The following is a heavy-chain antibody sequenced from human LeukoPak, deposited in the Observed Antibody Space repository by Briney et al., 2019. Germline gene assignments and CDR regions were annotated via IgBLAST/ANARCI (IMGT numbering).Heavy chain of an antibody. Sequence: PGGSLRLSCAASEFTFSSHWMSWVRQAPGKGLGWVANINQDGSEKYFVDSVKGRFTISRDNAKNSLYLQMNSLRAEDTAVYYCARESHSYYYGMDVSGQGTTVTVSS. J-gene: IGHJ6*02. V-gene: IGHV3-7*04. CDR1: EFTFSSHW. CDR3: ARESHSYYYGMDV. CDR2: INQDGSEK.